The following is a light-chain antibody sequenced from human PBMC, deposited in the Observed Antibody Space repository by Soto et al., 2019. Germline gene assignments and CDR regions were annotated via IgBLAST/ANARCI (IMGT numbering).Light chain of an antibody. J-gene: IGKJ1*01. CDR1: QSVSSN. CDR2: GAS. Sequence: EIVMTQSPATLPVSPGXRATLSCRASQSVSSNLAWYQQKPGQAPRLLVSGASTRATGIPARFSGSGSGTEFTLSISSLQSEDFAVYYCQQYNNWPRTFGQGTKVDIK. V-gene: IGKV3-15*01. CDR3: QQYNNWPRT.